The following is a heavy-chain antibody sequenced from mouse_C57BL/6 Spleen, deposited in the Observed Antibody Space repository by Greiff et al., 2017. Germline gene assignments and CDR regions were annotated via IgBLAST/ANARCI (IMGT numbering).Heavy chain of an antibody. CDR2: ISYDGSN. Sequence: EVQRVESGPGLVKPSQSLSLTCSVTGYSITSGYYWNWIRQFPGNKLEWMGYISYDGSNNYNPSLKNRISITRDTSKNQFFLKLNSVTTEDTATYYCAKGLLWGYFDYWGQGTTLTVSS. D-gene: IGHD2-1*01. J-gene: IGHJ2*01. V-gene: IGHV3-6*01. CDR3: AKGLLWGYFDY. CDR1: GYSITSGYY.